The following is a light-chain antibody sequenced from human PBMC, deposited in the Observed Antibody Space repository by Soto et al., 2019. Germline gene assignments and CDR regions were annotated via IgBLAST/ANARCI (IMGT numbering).Light chain of an antibody. V-gene: IGKV3-15*01. J-gene: IGKJ1*01. Sequence: ELVMTQSPATLSVSPGGRATLSCRASQSIGDTLAWDPEKPGQAPRLLSYGASSRVTGFPARFSGRGSGTDFTPTISSLQSVGFAVYYCQQYDNWPWTFGQGTKVDI. CDR3: QQYDNWPWT. CDR2: GAS. CDR1: QSIGDT.